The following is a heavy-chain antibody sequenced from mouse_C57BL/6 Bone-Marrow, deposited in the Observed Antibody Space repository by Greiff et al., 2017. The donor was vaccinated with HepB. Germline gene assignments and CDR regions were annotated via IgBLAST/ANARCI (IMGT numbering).Heavy chain of an antibody. CDR3: ATYEGYAMDY. CDR2: ISSGSSTI. Sequence: EVQRVESGGGLVKPGGSLKLSCAASGFTFSDYGMHWVRQAPEKGLEWVAYISSGSSTIYYADTVKGRFTIARDNAKNTLFLQMTSLRSEDTAMYYCATYEGYAMDYWGQGTSVTVSS. D-gene: IGHD2-3*01. CDR1: GFTFSDYG. V-gene: IGHV5-17*01. J-gene: IGHJ4*01.